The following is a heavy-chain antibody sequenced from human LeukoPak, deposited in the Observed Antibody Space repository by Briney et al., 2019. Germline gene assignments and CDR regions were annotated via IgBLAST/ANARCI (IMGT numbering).Heavy chain of an antibody. D-gene: IGHD2-8*02. CDR1: GFSFPYG. V-gene: IGHV3-23*01. CDR3: AKDANDDWRWGAFDI. J-gene: IGHJ3*02. CDR2: ITNSGENT. Sequence: GGSLRLSCEASGFSFPYGMSWVRQAPGKGLEWGSGITNSGENTYYADSVKGRSTISRENSKNTLYLQMNSLRAEDTAVYYCAKDANDDWRWGAFDIWGQGTLVTVSS.